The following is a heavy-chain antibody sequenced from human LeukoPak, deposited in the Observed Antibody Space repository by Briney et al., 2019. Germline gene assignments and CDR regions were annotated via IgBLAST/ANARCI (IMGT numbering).Heavy chain of an antibody. CDR1: GFTVSSNY. V-gene: IGHV3-53*04. J-gene: IGHJ6*02. CDR3: ARGPLTTVTTPYYYYGMDV. Sequence: PGGSLRLSCAASGFTVSSNYMSWVRQAPGKGLEWVSVIYSGGSTYYADSVKGRFTISRHNSKNTLYLQMNSLRAEDTAVYHCARGPLTTVTTPYYYYGMDVWGQGTTVTVSS. D-gene: IGHD4-17*01. CDR2: IYSGGST.